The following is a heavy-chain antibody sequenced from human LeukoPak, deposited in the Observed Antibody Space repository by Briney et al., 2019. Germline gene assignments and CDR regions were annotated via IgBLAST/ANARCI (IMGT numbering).Heavy chain of an antibody. J-gene: IGHJ1*01. CDR2: IYYSGRT. D-gene: IGHD3-22*01. CDR1: GGSISSSSYY. V-gene: IGHV4-39*01. Sequence: PSETLSLTCTVSGGSISSSSYYWDWIRQPPGKGLEWMGSIYYSGRTYYNMSLKSRVTISIDTSKNQFSLNLISVTAADTAVYYCARRRYYDSTGYLDWGQGTLVTVSS. CDR3: ARRRYYDSTGYLD.